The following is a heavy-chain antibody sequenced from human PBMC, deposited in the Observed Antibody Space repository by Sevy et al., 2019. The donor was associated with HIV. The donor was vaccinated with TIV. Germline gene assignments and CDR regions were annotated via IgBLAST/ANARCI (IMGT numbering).Heavy chain of an antibody. CDR3: AKDIGATGIAVVAN. Sequence: GGSLRLSCAASGFTFDDFATHWVRQVPGKGLEWVSGLNWDSGRVAYADSVKGRFTISRDNAKNALFLQMNSLRAEDTALYYCAKDIGATGIAVVANWGQGIQVTVSS. CDR2: LNWDSGRV. J-gene: IGHJ4*02. CDR1: GFTFDDFA. V-gene: IGHV3-9*01. D-gene: IGHD6-19*01.